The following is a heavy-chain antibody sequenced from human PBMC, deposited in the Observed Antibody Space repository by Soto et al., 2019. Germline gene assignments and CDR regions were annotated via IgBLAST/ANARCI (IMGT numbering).Heavy chain of an antibody. D-gene: IGHD1-26*01. V-gene: IGHV3-23*01. J-gene: IGHJ6*02. CDR3: GKDLVTSGISSGMDV. CDR2: ISGNAYSK. CDR1: GFTFSSYA. Sequence: GGSLRLSCAPSGFTFSSYAMSSVRQAPGKGLEWVSAISGNAYSKYYADSVKGRFTISRDNSENTLSLQMSSLRADDTAVYYWGKDLVTSGISSGMDVWGQGTTVTVSS.